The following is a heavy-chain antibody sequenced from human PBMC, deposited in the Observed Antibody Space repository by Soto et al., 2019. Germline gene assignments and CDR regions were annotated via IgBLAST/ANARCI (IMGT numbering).Heavy chain of an antibody. CDR1: CISVSTSDYY. CDR2: IYYSGST. D-gene: IGHD2-15*01. J-gene: IGHJ4*02. V-gene: IGHV4-39*01. Sequence: KPSETLSLTCTVSCISVSTSDYYWGWVRQPPGKGLDWIGNIYYSGSTFYNPSLRSRVTISVDTSKNQFSLKLNSVTAADTAVYFCAGFVVPASRNSDFDYWGQGTLVTVSS. CDR3: AGFVVPASRNSDFDY.